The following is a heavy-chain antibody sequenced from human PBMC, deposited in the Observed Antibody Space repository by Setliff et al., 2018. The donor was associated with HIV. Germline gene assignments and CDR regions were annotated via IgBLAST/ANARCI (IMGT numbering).Heavy chain of an antibody. CDR1: GGSISSSRYY. Sequence: PSETLSLTCTASGGSISSSRYYWGWIRQPPGKGLEWIGSIYYSGSTYYNPSLKSRVTISVDMSKNQFSLKLSSVTAADTAVYYCARGLSIFGVATPGFYSFMDVWGKGTTVTVSS. D-gene: IGHD3-3*01. CDR2: IYYSGST. V-gene: IGHV4-39*07. CDR3: ARGLSIFGVATPGFYSFMDV. J-gene: IGHJ6*03.